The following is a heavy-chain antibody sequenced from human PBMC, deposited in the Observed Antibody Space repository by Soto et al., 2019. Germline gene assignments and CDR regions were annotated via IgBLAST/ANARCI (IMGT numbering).Heavy chain of an antibody. D-gene: IGHD5-12*01. CDR2: IYYSGST. Sequence: SETLSLTCTVSGGSISSYYWSWIRQPPGKGLEWIGYIYYSGSTNYNPSLKSRVTISVDTSKNQFSLKLSSVTAADTAVYYCARLRGHSGYDFKGPYDYWGQGTLVTVSS. CDR3: ARLRGHSGYDFKGPYDY. J-gene: IGHJ4*02. V-gene: IGHV4-59*01. CDR1: GGSISSYY.